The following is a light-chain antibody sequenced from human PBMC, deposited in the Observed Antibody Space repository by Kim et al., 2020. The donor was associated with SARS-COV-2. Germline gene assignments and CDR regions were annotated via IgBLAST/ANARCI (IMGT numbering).Light chain of an antibody. J-gene: IGKJ2*01. CDR3: HQYNDWPPGDT. V-gene: IGKV3-15*01. CDR2: GAS. CDR1: QSVSSN. Sequence: SPGDTAALACRASQSVSSNLALYQLKRGRAPTLLIYGASTRATGIPARFSGSGSGTEFTLTITSLQSEDFALYYCHQYNDWPPGDTFGQGTKLEI.